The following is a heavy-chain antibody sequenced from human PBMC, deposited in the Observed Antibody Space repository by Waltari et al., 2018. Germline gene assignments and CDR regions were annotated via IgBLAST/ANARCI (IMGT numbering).Heavy chain of an antibody. CDR1: GGSISSGDYF. V-gene: IGHV4-31*03. J-gene: IGHJ3*02. Sequence: QVQLQESGPGLVKTSQTLSLTCTVSGGSISSGDYFWSWIRQHTGKGLGWIGYIYNSASTYYNPSLKSRVNISQDTPKNQFYLELSSVTAADTAVYYCARETQLGDAFDIWGQGTMVTVSS. D-gene: IGHD3-10*01. CDR3: ARETQLGDAFDI. CDR2: IYNSAST.